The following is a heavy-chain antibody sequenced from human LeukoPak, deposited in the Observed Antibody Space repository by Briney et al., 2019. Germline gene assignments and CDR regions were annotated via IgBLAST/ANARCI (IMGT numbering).Heavy chain of an antibody. J-gene: IGHJ4*02. CDR3: ARMAASYGDHRDN. Sequence: SVKVSCKASGGTFSRYAISWVRQAPGQGLEWMGGIIPIFGTANYAQKFQGRVTITADESTSTAYMELSSLRSEDTAVYYCARMAASYGDHRDNWGQGTLVTVSS. CDR1: GGTFSRYA. CDR2: IIPIFGTA. V-gene: IGHV1-69*01. D-gene: IGHD4-17*01.